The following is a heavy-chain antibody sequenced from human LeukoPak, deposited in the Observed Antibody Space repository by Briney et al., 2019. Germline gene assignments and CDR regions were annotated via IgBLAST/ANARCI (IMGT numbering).Heavy chain of an antibody. CDR3: ARGWGYFDY. J-gene: IGHJ4*02. Sequence: SETLSLTCTVSGGSISNYYWSWIRQPPVKGLEWIGYIYYTGSTNYNPSLKSRVTISVDTSKNQFSLKLSSVTAADTAVYYCARGWGYFDYWGQGTLVTVSS. D-gene: IGHD3-16*01. V-gene: IGHV4-59*01. CDR1: GGSISNYY. CDR2: IYYTGST.